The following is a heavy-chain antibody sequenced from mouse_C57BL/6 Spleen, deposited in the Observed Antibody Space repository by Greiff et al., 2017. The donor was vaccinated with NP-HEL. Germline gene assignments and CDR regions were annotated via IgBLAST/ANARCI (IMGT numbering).Heavy chain of an antibody. CDR3: ARGGDYDRFAY. J-gene: IGHJ3*01. CDR2: IYPGDGDT. CDR1: GYAFSSYW. V-gene: IGHV1-80*01. Sequence: QVQLLQSGAELVKPGASVKISCKASGYAFSSYWMNWVKQRPGKGLEWIGQIYPGDGDTNYNGKFKGKATLTADKSSSTAYMQLSSLTAEDSAVYFCARGGDYDRFAYWGQGTLVTVSA. D-gene: IGHD2-4*01.